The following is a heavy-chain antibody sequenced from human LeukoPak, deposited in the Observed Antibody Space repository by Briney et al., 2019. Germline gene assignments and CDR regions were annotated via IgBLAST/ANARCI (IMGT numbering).Heavy chain of an antibody. Sequence: GESLQISCKGSGYNFTIYWIGWVRQMPGKGLEWMGIIYPGDSDTGYSPSFQGQVTISDDKSISTAYLQWSSLKASDTAMYFCAGQGGYGDYGYWGQGTLVTVSS. D-gene: IGHD4-17*01. CDR3: AGQGGYGDYGY. CDR2: IYPGDSDT. J-gene: IGHJ4*02. CDR1: GYNFTIYW. V-gene: IGHV5-51*01.